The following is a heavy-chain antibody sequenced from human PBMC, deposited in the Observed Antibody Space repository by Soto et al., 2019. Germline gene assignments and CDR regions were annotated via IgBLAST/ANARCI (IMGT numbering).Heavy chain of an antibody. CDR2: ISSSGSPI. Sequence: QVQLVESGGGLVRPGGSLRLSCAASGFTLNDYYMSWVRQAPGKGLEWVSLISSSGSPIYYADSVKGRFTISRDSAKNSLYLQVSSLRVEDTAVYYCARDRYYYGSGSYLAFDIWGQGTMVTVSS. D-gene: IGHD3-10*01. V-gene: IGHV3-11*01. J-gene: IGHJ3*02. CDR1: GFTLNDYY. CDR3: ARDRYYYGSGSYLAFDI.